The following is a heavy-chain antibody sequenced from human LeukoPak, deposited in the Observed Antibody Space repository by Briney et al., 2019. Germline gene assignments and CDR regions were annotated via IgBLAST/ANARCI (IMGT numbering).Heavy chain of an antibody. J-gene: IGHJ4*02. D-gene: IGHD6-19*01. CDR2: ISYDGSNK. CDR3: ARSGQYSSGWSDY. CDR1: GFTFSSYA. Sequence: GGSLRLSCAASGFTFSSYAMHWVRQAPGKGLEWVAVISYDGSNKYYADSVKGRFTIFRDNSKNTLYLQMNSLRAEDTAVYYCARSGQYSSGWSDYWGQGTLVTVSS. V-gene: IGHV3-30*04.